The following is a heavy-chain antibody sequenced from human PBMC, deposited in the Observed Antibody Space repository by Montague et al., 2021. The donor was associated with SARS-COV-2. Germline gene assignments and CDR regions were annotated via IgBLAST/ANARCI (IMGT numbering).Heavy chain of an antibody. CDR3: GRVFAPAGTFDS. D-gene: IGHD6-13*01. J-gene: IGHJ4*02. V-gene: IGHV6-1*01. CDR1: GDSVSTNNTT. Sequence: CAISGDSVSTNNTTWNWVRQSPSGDLEWLGRTYFRSKWYNDYAVXVKSRITINPDTSKNQFSLQLKSVTPKDTAVYFCGRVFAPAGTFDSWGQGTLVTVSS. CDR2: TYFRSKWYN.